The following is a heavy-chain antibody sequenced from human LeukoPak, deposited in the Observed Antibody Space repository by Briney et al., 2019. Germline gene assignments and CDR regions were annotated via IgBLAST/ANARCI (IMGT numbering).Heavy chain of an antibody. CDR1: GFTFEDFS. J-gene: IGHJ6*02. CDR2: ITGDGGTT. Sequence: GGSLRLSCAASGFTFEDFSTHWVRQAPGKGLEWLSLITGDGGTTYYTDSVKGRFTVSRDNSRNSLYLQMNSLNTGDSAVYYCAKDKYTYSYALDVWGQGTTVIVS. V-gene: IGHV3-43*02. CDR3: AKDKYTYSYALDV. D-gene: IGHD3-16*01.